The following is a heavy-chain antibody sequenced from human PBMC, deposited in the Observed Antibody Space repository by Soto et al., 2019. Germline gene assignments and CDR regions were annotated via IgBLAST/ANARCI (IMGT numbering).Heavy chain of an antibody. CDR3: ARAPRDLYQLYYMDV. J-gene: IGHJ6*03. CDR1: GGSISSGGYY. D-gene: IGHD6-6*01. Sequence: QVQLQESGPGLVKPSQTLSLTCTVSGGSISSGGYYWSWIRQHPGKGLEWIGYIYYSGSTYYNPSHKSRVTISVDTSKNQFSLKLSSVTAADTAVYYCARAPRDLYQLYYMDVWGKGTTVTVSS. CDR2: IYYSGST. V-gene: IGHV4-31*03.